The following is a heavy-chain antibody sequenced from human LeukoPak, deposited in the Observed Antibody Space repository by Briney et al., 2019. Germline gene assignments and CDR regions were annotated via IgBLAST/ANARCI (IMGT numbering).Heavy chain of an antibody. V-gene: IGHV4-61*05. D-gene: IGHD3-16*02. J-gene: IGHJ4*02. CDR1: GGSISSSSYY. Sequence: SETLSLTCTVSGGSISSSSYYWGWIRQPPGKGLEWIGYIYYSGSTNYNPSLKSRVTISLDTSKNQFSLKLSSVTAADRAVYYCARAGIWGSYRNAAFDYWGQGTLVTVSS. CDR2: IYYSGST. CDR3: ARAGIWGSYRNAAFDY.